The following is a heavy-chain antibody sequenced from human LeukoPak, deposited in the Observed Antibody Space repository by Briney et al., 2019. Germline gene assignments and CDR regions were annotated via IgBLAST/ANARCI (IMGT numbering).Heavy chain of an antibody. CDR3: ARDAPYGILTGYPSDAFDI. D-gene: IGHD3-9*01. V-gene: IGHV3-30*04. J-gene: IGHJ3*02. CDR1: GFTFSSYA. Sequence: GGSLRLSCAASGFTFSSYAMHWVRQAPGKGLEWVAVISYDGSNKYYADSVKGRFTISRDNSKNTLYLQMNSLRAEDTAVYYCARDAPYGILTGYPSDAFDIWGQGTMVTVSS. CDR2: ISYDGSNK.